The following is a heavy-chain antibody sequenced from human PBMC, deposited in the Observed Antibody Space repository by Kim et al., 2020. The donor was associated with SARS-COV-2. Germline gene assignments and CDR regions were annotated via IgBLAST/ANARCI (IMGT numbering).Heavy chain of an antibody. CDR3: ARVLGISGTDFHYFYGLD. V-gene: IGHV4-59*13. D-gene: IGHD1-1*01. J-gene: IGHJ6*01. CDR1: GASIGTFY. Sequence: SETLSLTCTVSGASIGTFYWSWIRQPPGKGLEWIGFVFSSGSTKYNPSLQSRVTISADTSKNQFSLRLKSVTAADTAMYFCARVLGISGTDFHYFYGLD. CDR2: VFSSGST.